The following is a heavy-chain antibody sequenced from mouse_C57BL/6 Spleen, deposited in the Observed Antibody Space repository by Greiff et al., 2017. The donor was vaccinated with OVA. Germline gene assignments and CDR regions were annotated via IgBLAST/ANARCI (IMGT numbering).Heavy chain of an antibody. CDR3: ADYYGSFCYLYFDV. CDR2: IHPSDSDT. CDR1: GYTFTSYW. Sequence: QVQLQQPGAELVKPGASVKVSCKASGYTFTSYWMHWVKQRPGQGLEWIGRIHPSDSDTNYNPKFKGKATLTVDKSSSTAYMQLSSLTSDDSAVYSCADYYGSFCYLYFDVWGTGTTVTVSS. J-gene: IGHJ1*03. V-gene: IGHV1-74*01. D-gene: IGHD1-1*01.